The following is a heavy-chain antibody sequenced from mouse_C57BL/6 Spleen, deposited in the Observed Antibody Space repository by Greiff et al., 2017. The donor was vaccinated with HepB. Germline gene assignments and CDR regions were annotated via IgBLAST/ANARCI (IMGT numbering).Heavy chain of an antibody. CDR2: ISNGGGST. J-gene: IGHJ3*01. CDR1: GFTFSDYY. D-gene: IGHD3-1*01. CDR3: AGYAWFAY. Sequence: EVQRVESGGGLVQPGGSLKLSCAASGFTFSDYYMYWVRQTPEKRLEWVAYISNGGGSTYYPDTVKGRFTISRDNAKNTLYLQMSRLKSEDTAMYYCAGYAWFAYWGQGTLVTVSA. V-gene: IGHV5-12*01.